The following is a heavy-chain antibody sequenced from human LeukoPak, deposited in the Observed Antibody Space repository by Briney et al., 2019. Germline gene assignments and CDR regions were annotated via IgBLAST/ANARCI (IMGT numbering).Heavy chain of an antibody. J-gene: IGHJ4*02. CDR2: LPPDELGI. CDR1: GFIFSHYA. D-gene: IGHD6-6*01. CDR3: VGTIASRGSEY. Sequence: PGGSLRLSCVGSGFIFSHYAMNWVRQAPGMGLVWVSRLPPDELGIIYADSVKGRFTVSRDNAKNTVYLQMNNLRVDDTAMYYCVGTIASRGSEYWGQGALVTVSS. V-gene: IGHV3-74*01.